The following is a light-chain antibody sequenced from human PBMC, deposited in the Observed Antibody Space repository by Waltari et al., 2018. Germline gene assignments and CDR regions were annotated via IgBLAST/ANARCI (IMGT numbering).Light chain of an antibody. CDR3: SSYAGSDNLI. Sequence: QSALTQPPSASGSPGQSVTISCTGTSPDVGVYNYVSWYQQHPGTAPKLMIYEVSKRPSGVPDRFSGSTSGHTASLTVSGLQAEDEADYYCSSYAGSDNLIFGGGTKLTVL. CDR1: SPDVGVYNY. CDR2: EVS. J-gene: IGLJ2*01. V-gene: IGLV2-8*01.